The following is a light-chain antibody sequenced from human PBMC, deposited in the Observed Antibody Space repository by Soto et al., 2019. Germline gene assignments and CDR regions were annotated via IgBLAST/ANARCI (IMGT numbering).Light chain of an antibody. CDR2: EVN. Sequence: QSALTQPDSVSGSPGQSITISCTGTSSGVGLYNLVSWYQQLPGKAPKLIIYEVNERPSGISDRFSGSKAGNTSSLTISGRQDEDEADYYCCSYVGSSILMFGGGTKLTV. J-gene: IGLJ3*02. CDR3: CSYVGSSILM. V-gene: IGLV2-23*02. CDR1: SSGVGLYNL.